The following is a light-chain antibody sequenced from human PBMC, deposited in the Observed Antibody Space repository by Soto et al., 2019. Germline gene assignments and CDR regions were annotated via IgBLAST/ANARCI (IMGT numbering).Light chain of an antibody. CDR3: LVIYTGVGEV. CDR1: TGAVTSGHY. V-gene: IGLV7-46*01. J-gene: IGLJ1*01. CDR2: DTT. Sequence: QAVVTQEPSLTVSPGGTVTLTCGSSTGAVTSGHYPHWFQQKPGQAPRTLIYDTTIRHSWTPARFSGSLLGGKAALTLSGAQPEDEADSYCLVIYTGVGEVFGAGTQLTVL.